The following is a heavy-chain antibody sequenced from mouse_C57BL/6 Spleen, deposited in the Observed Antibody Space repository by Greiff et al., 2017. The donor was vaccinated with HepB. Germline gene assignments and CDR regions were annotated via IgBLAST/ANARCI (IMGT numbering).Heavy chain of an antibody. J-gene: IGHJ2*01. Sequence: QVQLQQPGAELVKPGASVKLSCKASGYTFTSYWMHWVKQRPGQGLEWIGMIHPNSGSTNYNEKFKSKATLPVDKSSSTAYMQLSSLTSEDSAVYYCARPGGGVYFDYWGQGTTLTVSS. V-gene: IGHV1-64*01. CDR1: GYTFTSYW. CDR2: IHPNSGST. CDR3: ARPGGGVYFDY.